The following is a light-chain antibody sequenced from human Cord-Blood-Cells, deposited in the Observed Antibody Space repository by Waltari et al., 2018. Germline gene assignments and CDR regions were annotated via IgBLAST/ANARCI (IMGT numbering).Light chain of an antibody. CDR3: CSYAGSYTWV. CDR1: SSDVGGYNY. Sequence: QSALTQPRSVSGPPGQSAPIPCTGTSSDVGGYNYVSWYQHHPGKAPKLMIYDVSKRPSRVPDRFSGSKSGNTASLTISGLQAEDEADYYCCSYAGSYTWVFGGGTKLTVL. V-gene: IGLV2-11*01. J-gene: IGLJ3*02. CDR2: DVS.